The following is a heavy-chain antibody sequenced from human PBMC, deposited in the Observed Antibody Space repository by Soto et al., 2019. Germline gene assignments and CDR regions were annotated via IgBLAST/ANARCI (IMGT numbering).Heavy chain of an antibody. CDR3: ARSYYDFWSGYEGAYYYMDV. Sequence: GGSLRLSCAASGFTFSSYWMSWVRQAPGKGLEWVANIKQDGSEKYYVDSVKGRFTISRDNAKNSLYLQMNSLRAEDTAVYYCARSYYDFWSGYEGAYYYMDVWGKGTTVTVSS. J-gene: IGHJ6*03. CDR2: IKQDGSEK. D-gene: IGHD3-3*01. V-gene: IGHV3-7*01. CDR1: GFTFSSYW.